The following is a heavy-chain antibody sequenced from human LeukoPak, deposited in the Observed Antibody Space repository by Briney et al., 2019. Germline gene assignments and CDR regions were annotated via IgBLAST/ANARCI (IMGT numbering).Heavy chain of an antibody. D-gene: IGHD3-22*01. CDR3: ARTPDNHYYYMDV. CDR1: GGSISSGGYY. V-gene: IGHV4-31*03. J-gene: IGHJ6*03. CDR2: IYYSGST. Sequence: SETLSLTCTVSGGSISSGGYYWSWIRQHPGKGLEWIGYIYYSGSTYYNPSLKSRVTISVDTSKNHFSLKLGSVTAADTAVYYCARTPDNHYYYMDVWGKGTTVTVSS.